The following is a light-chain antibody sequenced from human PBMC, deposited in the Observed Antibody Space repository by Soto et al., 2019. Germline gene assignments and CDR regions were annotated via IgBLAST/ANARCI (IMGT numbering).Light chain of an antibody. CDR1: QSVSNK. V-gene: IGKV3-15*01. J-gene: IGKJ1*01. CDR3: HQYNNWWT. Sequence: EIVMTQSPATLSVSPGERVTLSCRASQSVSNKLGWYQHKPGQAPRLLIYDTSTRAAGTPARFTGSGSGTDFTLTISSLQSEDFAVYYCHQYNNWWTFGQGTKVEIK. CDR2: DTS.